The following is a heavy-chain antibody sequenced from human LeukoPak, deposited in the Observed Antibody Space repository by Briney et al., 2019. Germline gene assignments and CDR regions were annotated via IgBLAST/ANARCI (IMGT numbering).Heavy chain of an antibody. CDR3: LKDNPRLGVVEWLSSGLDF. V-gene: IGHV3-21*06. CDR1: GFTFSSYE. CDR2: INSRGSDT. D-gene: IGHD3-3*01. Sequence: PGGSLRLSCAASGFTFSSYEMNWVRQAPGKGLEWVSTINSRGSDTYYADAVKGRFNITRENAKNSLYLEMRRLRADATAEYDCLKDNPRLGVVEWLSSGLDFWGGGALVSVSS. J-gene: IGHJ4*02.